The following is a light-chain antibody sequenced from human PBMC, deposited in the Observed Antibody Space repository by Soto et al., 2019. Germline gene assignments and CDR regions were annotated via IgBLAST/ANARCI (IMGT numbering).Light chain of an antibody. Sequence: AIQLTQSPSSLSASAGDRVTITCRASQGIGSALAWYQQKPGEAPKLLIFDASILVSGVPLRFSGSGSETDFTLTISSLQPEDSATYYCQQFNSHLLTFGGGTKVEI. CDR2: DAS. CDR1: QGIGSA. CDR3: QQFNSHLLT. V-gene: IGKV1-13*02. J-gene: IGKJ4*01.